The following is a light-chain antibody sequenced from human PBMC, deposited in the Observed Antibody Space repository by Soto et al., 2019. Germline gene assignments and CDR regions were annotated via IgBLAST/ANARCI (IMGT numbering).Light chain of an antibody. V-gene: IGKV3-11*01. J-gene: IGKJ4*01. CDR1: QSVKSH. CDR2: DTT. Sequence: EIVLTQSPATLSLSPGEKATLSCRASQSVKSHAAWYQLKPGQSPRLLIFDTTNRATGTPTRFSGSGSGTAFTLTTSRLEPEDFAVYYCQQRGRWPVTFGGGTKVEI. CDR3: QQRGRWPVT.